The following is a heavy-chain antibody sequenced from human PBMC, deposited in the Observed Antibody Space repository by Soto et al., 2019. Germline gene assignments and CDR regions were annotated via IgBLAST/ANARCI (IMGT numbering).Heavy chain of an antibody. V-gene: IGHV3-30*04. CDR2: ISYDGSNK. CDR3: ARGDPYYGMAV. Sequence: QVQLVESGGGVVQPGRSLRLSCVASGFTSSSYVMHWVRQAPGKGQEWVAVISYDGSNKHYADSVKGRFTISRDNSKNTLYLQMNSLRGEDTAVYSCARGDPYYGMAVWGQGTTVTVSS. CDR1: GFTSSSYV. J-gene: IGHJ6*02.